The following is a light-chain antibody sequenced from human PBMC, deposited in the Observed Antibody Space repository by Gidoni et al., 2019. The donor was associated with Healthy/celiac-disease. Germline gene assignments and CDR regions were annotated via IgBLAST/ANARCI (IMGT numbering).Light chain of an antibody. CDR3: QQSNSTLT. V-gene: IGKV1-39*01. J-gene: IGKJ4*01. CDR1: PSISSY. CDR2: AAY. Sequence: DIQMTQSPSSLSASVGDRVTITCRASPSISSYSTWYQQKPGKAPKLLIYAAYSLQSGVPTRFSGSGSRADFTLTISSLQPDDFATYYCQQSNSTLTFGGGTKVEIK.